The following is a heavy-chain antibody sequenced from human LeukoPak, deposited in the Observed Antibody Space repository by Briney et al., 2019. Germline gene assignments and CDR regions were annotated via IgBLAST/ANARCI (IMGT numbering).Heavy chain of an antibody. Sequence: GGSLRLSCAASGFTFDDYAMHWVRQAPGKGLEWVSGISWNSGSIGYADSVKGRFTISRDNAKNSLYLQMNSLRAEDMALYYCAKDKVYSYGDLGAFDIWGQGTMVTVSS. V-gene: IGHV3-9*03. CDR1: GFTFDDYA. J-gene: IGHJ3*02. D-gene: IGHD5-18*01. CDR3: AKDKVYSYGDLGAFDI. CDR2: ISWNSGSI.